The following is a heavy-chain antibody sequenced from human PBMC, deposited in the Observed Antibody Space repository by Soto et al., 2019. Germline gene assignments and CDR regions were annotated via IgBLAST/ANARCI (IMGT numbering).Heavy chain of an antibody. V-gene: IGHV3-30-3*01. Sequence: GGSLRLSCAASGFTFSGSAMHWVRQASGKGLEWVGRIRSNKNHADTVKGRFTISRDNSKNTLYLQMNSLRAEDTAVYYCARGFDFWSGYYYPYGMDVWGQANTVTVSS. CDR1: GFTFSGSA. D-gene: IGHD3-3*01. J-gene: IGHJ6*02. CDR3: ARGFDFWSGYYYPYGMDV. CDR2: IRSNK.